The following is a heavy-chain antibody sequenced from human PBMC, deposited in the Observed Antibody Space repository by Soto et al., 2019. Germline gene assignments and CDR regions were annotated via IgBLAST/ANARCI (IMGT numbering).Heavy chain of an antibody. CDR3: ARASTSCYACGASFDY. Sequence: QVQLVQSGAEVRKPGASVKVSCKASGYTSTSYLMHWVRQAPGQGLEWMGISNPSGGSTSYAQKFQGRLTMTRDTSTSTVYMELSSLRSEDTAVYYCARASTSCYACGASFDYWGQGTLVTVSS. D-gene: IGHD2-2*01. CDR2: SNPSGGST. V-gene: IGHV1-46*03. CDR1: GYTSTSYL. J-gene: IGHJ4*02.